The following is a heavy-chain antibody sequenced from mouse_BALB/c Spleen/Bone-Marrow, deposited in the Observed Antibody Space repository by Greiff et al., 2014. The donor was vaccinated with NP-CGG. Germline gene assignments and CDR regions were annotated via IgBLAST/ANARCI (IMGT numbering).Heavy chain of an antibody. CDR3: VRRVQLDY. CDR2: ISSGGSYT. Sequence: EVQLQQSGGGLVKPGGSLKLSCAASGSAFSSYDMSWVRQTPEKRLEWVATISSGGSYTYYPDSVKGRFTISRDNARNTLYLQMSSLRSEDTALYYCVRRVQLDYWGQGTTLTVSS. CDR1: GSAFSSYD. V-gene: IGHV5-9*02. J-gene: IGHJ2*01.